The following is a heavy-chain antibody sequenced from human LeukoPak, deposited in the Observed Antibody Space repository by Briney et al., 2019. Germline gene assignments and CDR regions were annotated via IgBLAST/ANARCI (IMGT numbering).Heavy chain of an antibody. V-gene: IGHV2-70*04. Sequence: SGPALVKPTQTLTLTCTFSGFSLSTSGMRVSWIRQPPGKALEWLARIDWDDDKFYSTSLKTRLTISKDTSKNQVVLTTTNMDPVDTATYYCARSIVVPASVHFDYWGQGTLVTVSS. CDR3: ARSIVVPASVHFDY. D-gene: IGHD2-2*01. J-gene: IGHJ4*02. CDR1: GFSLSTSGMR. CDR2: IDWDDDK.